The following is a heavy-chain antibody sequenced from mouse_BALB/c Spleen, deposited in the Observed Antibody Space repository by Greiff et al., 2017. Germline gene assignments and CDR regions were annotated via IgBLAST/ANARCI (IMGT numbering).Heavy chain of an antibody. Sequence: VQLQQSGAELARPGASVKLSCKASGYTFTSYWMQWVKQRPGQGLEWIGAIYPGDGDTRYTQKFKGKATLTADKSSSTAYMQLSSLASEDSAVYYCARGGYGSSRDYAMDYWGQGTSVTVSS. D-gene: IGHD1-1*01. CDR3: ARGGYGSSRDYAMDY. CDR2: IYPGDGDT. V-gene: IGHV1-87*01. J-gene: IGHJ4*01. CDR1: GYTFTSYW.